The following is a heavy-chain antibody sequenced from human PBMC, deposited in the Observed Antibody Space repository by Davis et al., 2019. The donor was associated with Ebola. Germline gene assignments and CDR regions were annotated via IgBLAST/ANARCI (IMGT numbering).Heavy chain of an antibody. CDR1: GYTFTSYA. D-gene: IGHD1-1*01. CDR2: IIPILGIA. Sequence: AASVKVSCKASGYTFTSYAISWVRQAPGQGLEWMGRIIPILGIANYAQKFQGRVTMTTDTSTSTAYMELRSLRSDDTAVYYCARTRLERSEDYWGQGTLVTVSS. CDR3: ARTRLERSEDY. V-gene: IGHV1-18*01. J-gene: IGHJ4*02.